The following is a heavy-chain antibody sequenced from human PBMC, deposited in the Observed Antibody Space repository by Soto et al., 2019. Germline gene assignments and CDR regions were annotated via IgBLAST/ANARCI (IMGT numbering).Heavy chain of an antibody. CDR2: IYYSGST. D-gene: IGHD6-13*01. CDR3: ARLPTAAPYTYFDF. Sequence: DAQSLTDPLCGGSMSSYYLSWFQQQPGKGLEWVCYIYYSGSTNYNPSLKRRVTISVDTSKTQFSLKLSSVTAADTAIFYCARLPTAAPYTYFDFWGQGTLVTVSS. J-gene: IGHJ4*02. V-gene: IGHV4-59*08. CDR1: GGSMSSYY.